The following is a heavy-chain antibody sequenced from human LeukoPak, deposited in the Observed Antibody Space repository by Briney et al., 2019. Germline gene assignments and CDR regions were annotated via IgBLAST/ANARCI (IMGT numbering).Heavy chain of an antibody. D-gene: IGHD4-11*01. J-gene: IGHJ4*02. CDR1: GFTFSAYY. CDR3: ARRTYSNYFFDY. CDR2: ISGSGDSK. Sequence: GGSLRLSCAASGFTFSAYYMSWIRQAPGKGLQWVSDISGSGDSKFYTDSVKGRFTISRDNAKNSLYLQMNSLRAEDTAVYYCARRTYSNYFFDYWGLGTLVTVSS. V-gene: IGHV3-11*01.